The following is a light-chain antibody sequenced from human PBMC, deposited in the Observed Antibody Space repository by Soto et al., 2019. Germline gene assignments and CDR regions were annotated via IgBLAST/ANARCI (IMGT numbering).Light chain of an antibody. V-gene: IGLV2-8*01. Sequence: QSALTQPPSASGSLGQSVTFSCTGTSSDVGGYNYVSWYQQHPGKAPKLIIYEVHKRPSGVPDRFSGSKSGNTASLTVSGLQAEDEADYFCASWDDSLNGPVFGGGTKVTVL. CDR2: EVH. J-gene: IGLJ2*01. CDR1: SSDVGGYNY. CDR3: ASWDDSLNGPV.